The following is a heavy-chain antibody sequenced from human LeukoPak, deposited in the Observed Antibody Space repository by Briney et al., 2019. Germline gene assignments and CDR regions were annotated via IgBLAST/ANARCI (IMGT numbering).Heavy chain of an antibody. D-gene: IGHD7-27*01. CDR3: ARENWGFDC. V-gene: IGHV3-33*01. Sequence: QSGGSLRLSCAASGFTFSPYAMHWVRQAPGKGLEWVAVIWYDGSHTDYADSVKGRFTISRDSSKNTLYLQMNSLRAEDTAVYFCARENWGFDCWGQGTLVTVSS. CDR2: IWYDGSHT. CDR1: GFTFSPYA. J-gene: IGHJ4*02.